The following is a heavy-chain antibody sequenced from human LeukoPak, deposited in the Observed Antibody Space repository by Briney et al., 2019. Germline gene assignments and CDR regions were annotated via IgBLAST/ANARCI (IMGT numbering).Heavy chain of an antibody. CDR1: GGTFSSYA. CDR2: IIPIFGTA. Sequence: GASVKVSCKASGGTFSSYAISWVRQAPGQGLEWMGGIIPIFGTANYAQKFQGRATITADESTSTAYMELSSLRSEDTAVYYCATDRVYYYGSGSYFHWGQGTLVTVSS. J-gene: IGHJ4*02. CDR3: ATDRVYYYGSGSYFH. V-gene: IGHV1-69*13. D-gene: IGHD3-10*01.